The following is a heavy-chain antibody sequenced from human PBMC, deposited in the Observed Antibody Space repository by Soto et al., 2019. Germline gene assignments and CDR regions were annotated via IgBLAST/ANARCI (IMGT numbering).Heavy chain of an antibody. Sequence: GGSLRLSCAASGFTFSNSAMSWVRQAPGKGLEWVSAISSSGGNTYYADSVKGRFTISRDNSKNTLYLQMNSLRAEDTAVYYCAKDTPAPGYWGQGTLVTVSS. J-gene: IGHJ4*02. CDR2: ISSSGGNT. CDR1: GFTFSNSA. CDR3: AKDTPAPGY. V-gene: IGHV3-23*01.